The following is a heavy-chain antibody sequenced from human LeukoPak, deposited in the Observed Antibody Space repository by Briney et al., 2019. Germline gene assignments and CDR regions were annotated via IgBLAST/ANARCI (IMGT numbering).Heavy chain of an antibody. J-gene: IGHJ4*02. Sequence: GGSLRLSCAASGFTFSHYSMNWVRQAPGKGLEWISYIGISSGNTKYADSVKGRFTISGDKAKNSVYLQMNSLRVEVTAVYYCARDTKYAFDNWGQGTLVTVSS. CDR2: IGISSGNT. V-gene: IGHV3-48*01. D-gene: IGHD2-2*01. CDR1: GFTFSHYS. CDR3: ARDTKYAFDN.